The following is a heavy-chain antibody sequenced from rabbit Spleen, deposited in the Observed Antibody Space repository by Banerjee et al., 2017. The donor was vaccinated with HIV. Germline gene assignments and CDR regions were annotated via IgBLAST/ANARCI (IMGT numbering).Heavy chain of an antibody. V-gene: IGHV1S40*01. CDR3: ARCVAYHGYFDYFDL. D-gene: IGHD7-1*01. CDR2: IYAGSSGFT. Sequence: QSLEESGGDLVKPGASLTLTCTASGFSLSSNDYMCWVRQAPGKGLEWIACIYAGSSGFTYHATWAKGRFTISKTSSTTVTLQMTSLTAADTATYFCARCVAYHGYFDYFDLWGPGTLVTVS. CDR1: GFSLSSNDY. J-gene: IGHJ4*01.